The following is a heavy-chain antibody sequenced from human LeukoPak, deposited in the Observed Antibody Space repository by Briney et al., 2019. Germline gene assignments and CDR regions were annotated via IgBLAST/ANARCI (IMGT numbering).Heavy chain of an antibody. CDR1: GGSISSGSYY. D-gene: IGHD3-22*01. Sequence: SQTLSLTCTVSGGSISSGSYYWSWIRQPAGKGLEWIGRIYTSGSTNYNPSLKSRVTISVDTSKKQFSLKLSSVTAADTAVYYCAREKIAYYGNSGRGWFDPWGQGTLVTVSS. J-gene: IGHJ5*02. CDR2: IYTSGST. V-gene: IGHV4-61*02. CDR3: AREKIAYYGNSGRGWFDP.